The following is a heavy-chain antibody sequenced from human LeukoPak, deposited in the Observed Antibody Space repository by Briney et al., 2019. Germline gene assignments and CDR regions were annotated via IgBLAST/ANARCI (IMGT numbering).Heavy chain of an antibody. Sequence: ASVKVSCKASGYTFTSYGISWVRQAPGQGLEWMGRIIPILGIANYAQKFQGRVTITADKSTSTAYMELSSLRSEDTAVYYCGVSSVAGYYYYGMDVWGQGTTVTVSS. CDR2: IIPILGIA. CDR3: GVSSVAGYYYYGMDV. J-gene: IGHJ6*02. D-gene: IGHD6-19*01. V-gene: IGHV1-69*04. CDR1: GYTFTSYG.